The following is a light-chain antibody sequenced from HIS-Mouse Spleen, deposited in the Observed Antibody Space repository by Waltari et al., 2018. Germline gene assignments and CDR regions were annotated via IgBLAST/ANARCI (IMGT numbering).Light chain of an antibody. V-gene: IGLV1-47*01. Sequence: QSVLTQPPSASGTPGQRVTISCSGSISNIGSNYVSWYQQLPGTAPKLLIYRNNQRPSGVPDRFSGSKSGTSASLAISGLRSEDEADYYCAAWDDSLSGRVFGGGTKLTVL. CDR2: RNN. J-gene: IGLJ3*02. CDR1: ISNIGSNY. CDR3: AAWDDSLSGRV.